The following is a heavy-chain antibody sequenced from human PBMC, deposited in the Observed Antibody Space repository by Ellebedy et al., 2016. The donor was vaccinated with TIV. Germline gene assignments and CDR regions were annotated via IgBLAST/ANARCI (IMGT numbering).Heavy chain of an antibody. V-gene: IGHV4-39*07. J-gene: IGHJ4*02. D-gene: IGHD2-15*01. CDR2: IYYSGRT. Sequence: SETLSLTCTVSGDSISSSTYYWGWIRQPPGTGLEWIGSIYYSGRTYYNPSLKSRVTMSVDTSKNQFSLKLSSVTAADTAVYHCARDADCSGGSCAFDYWGQGTLVTVSS. CDR3: ARDADCSGGSCAFDY. CDR1: GDSISSSTYY.